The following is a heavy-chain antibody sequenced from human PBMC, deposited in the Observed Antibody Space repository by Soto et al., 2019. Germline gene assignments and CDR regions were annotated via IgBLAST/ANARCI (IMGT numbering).Heavy chain of an antibody. CDR3: ATDPASYYDSSGYYPGAFDI. J-gene: IGHJ3*02. V-gene: IGHV1-69*06. Sequence: QVQLVQSGAEVKKPRSSVKVSCKASGGTFSSFAISWVRQAPGQGLEWMGGVNPIFGAANYAQKFQGRATITADKSTTTADMELSSLRSEDTAVYYCATDPASYYDSSGYYPGAFDIWGQGTMVTVSS. D-gene: IGHD3-22*01. CDR1: GGTFSSFA. CDR2: VNPIFGAA.